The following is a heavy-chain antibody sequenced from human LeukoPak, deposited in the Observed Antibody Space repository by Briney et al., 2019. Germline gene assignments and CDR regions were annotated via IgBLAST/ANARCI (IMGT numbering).Heavy chain of an antibody. D-gene: IGHD3-22*01. J-gene: IGHJ4*02. CDR2: ISAYNGNT. CDR3: ARNTYYDSSGYYHY. V-gene: IGHV1-18*01. CDR1: GYTFTSYG. Sequence: ASVKVSCKASGYTFTSYGISWVRQAPGQGLEWMGWISAYNGNTNYAQKLQGRVTMTTDTSTSTAYMELRSLRSDDTAVYYCARNTYYDSSGYYHYWGQGTLVTVSS.